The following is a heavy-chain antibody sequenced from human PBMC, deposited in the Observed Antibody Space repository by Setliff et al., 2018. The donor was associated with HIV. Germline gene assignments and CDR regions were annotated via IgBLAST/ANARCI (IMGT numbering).Heavy chain of an antibody. V-gene: IGHV1-18*01. CDR2: ITADNGNT. J-gene: IGHJ5*01. D-gene: IGHD3-10*01. CDR3: ARVSLFGPPFDP. CDR1: GYTFTSYG. Sequence: ASVKVSCKASGYTFTSYGICWVRQAPGQGLEWMGWITADNGNTDYAQKFQGRVTMTTDTSTTTAYMELRTLRFDDTAVYYCARVSLFGPPFDPWGQGTLVTVSS.